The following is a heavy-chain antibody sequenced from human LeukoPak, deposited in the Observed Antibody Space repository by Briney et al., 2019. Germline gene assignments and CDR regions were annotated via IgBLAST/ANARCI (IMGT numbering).Heavy chain of an antibody. CDR1: GFTFSSYG. CDR3: AGRREYSYGL. CDR2: ISSDSTSI. J-gene: IGHJ4*02. V-gene: IGHV3-21*01. D-gene: IGHD5-18*01. Sequence: GGSLRLSCAASGFTFSSYGMHWVRQAPGKGLEWVSSISSDSTSIYYADLVKGRFTISRDNAKNSLYLQMNSLRAEDTAVYYCAGRREYSYGLWGQGTLVTVSS.